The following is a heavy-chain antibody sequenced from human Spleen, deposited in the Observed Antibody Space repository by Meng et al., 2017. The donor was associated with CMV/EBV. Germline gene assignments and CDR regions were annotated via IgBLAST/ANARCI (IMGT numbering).Heavy chain of an antibody. J-gene: IGHJ3*02. D-gene: IGHD6-6*01. CDR3: AGGKSGSSSDALEI. Sequence: GESLKISCAASGFIVSTNYMSWVRQAPGKGLEWVSMIYVGGSTFYADSVKGRFTICRDDSKNTLYFEMNNLRPEDTALYYCAGGKSGSSSDALEIWGQGTLVTVSS. V-gene: IGHV3-53*01. CDR1: GFIVSTNY. CDR2: IYVGGST.